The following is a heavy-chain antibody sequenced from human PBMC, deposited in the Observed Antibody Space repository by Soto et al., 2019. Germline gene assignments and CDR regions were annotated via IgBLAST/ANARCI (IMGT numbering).Heavy chain of an antibody. CDR3: ARVEYCSSTSCPYYFDY. Sequence: SETLSLTCTVSGGSISSGGYYWSWIRQPPGKGLEWIGYTYYSGSTYYNPSLKSRVSISLDTSKNQFSLKLSSVTAADTAMYYCARVEYCSSTSCPYYFDYWGQGTLVTVSS. V-gene: IGHV4-31*03. CDR1: GGSISSGGYY. J-gene: IGHJ4*02. D-gene: IGHD2-2*01. CDR2: TYYSGST.